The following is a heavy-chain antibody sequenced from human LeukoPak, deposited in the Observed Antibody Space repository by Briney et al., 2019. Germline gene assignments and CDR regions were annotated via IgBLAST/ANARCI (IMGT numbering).Heavy chain of an antibody. Sequence: ASVKVSCKASGYIFTGYYMHWVRQAPGQGLEWMGWINTNNGATEFQQKFQGRVTMTRDASISTIYVEMSRLTSDDTAMYYCAREYSGSGKTFDIWGQGTMVTVSS. J-gene: IGHJ3*02. CDR1: GYIFTGYY. D-gene: IGHD3-10*01. CDR2: INTNNGAT. CDR3: AREYSGSGKTFDI. V-gene: IGHV1-2*02.